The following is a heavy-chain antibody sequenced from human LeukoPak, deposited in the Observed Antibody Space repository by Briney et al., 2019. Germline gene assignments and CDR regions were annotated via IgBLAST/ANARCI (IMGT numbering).Heavy chain of an antibody. CDR1: GFTVSSNY. Sequence: GGSLRLSCAASGFTVSSNYMSWVRQAPGKGLEWVSVIYSGGSTYYADSVKGRFTISRDNSKNTLYLQMNSLRVEDTAVYYCARDKVACSSTSCHYWYFDLWGRGTLVTVSS. V-gene: IGHV3-53*01. D-gene: IGHD2-2*01. J-gene: IGHJ2*01. CDR2: IYSGGST. CDR3: ARDKVACSSTSCHYWYFDL.